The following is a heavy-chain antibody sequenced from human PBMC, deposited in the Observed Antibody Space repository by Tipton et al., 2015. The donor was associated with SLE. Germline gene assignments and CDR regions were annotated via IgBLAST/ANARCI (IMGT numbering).Heavy chain of an antibody. J-gene: IGHJ4*02. D-gene: IGHD3-10*01. Sequence: QLVQSGGGLVQPGGSLRLSCAASGFTFSSYEMNWVRQAPGKGLEWISYISSSGSTIYYADSVKGRFTISRDNAKNSLYLQINSLRPEDTAVYYCARDFADTAIYGSGSSTYYFDYWGQGTLVTVSS. CDR2: ISSSGSTI. CDR3: ARDFADTAIYGSGSSTYYFDY. V-gene: IGHV3-48*03. CDR1: GFTFSSYE.